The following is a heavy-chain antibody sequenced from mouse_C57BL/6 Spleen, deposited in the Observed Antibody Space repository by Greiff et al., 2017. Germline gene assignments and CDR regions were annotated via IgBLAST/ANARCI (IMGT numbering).Heavy chain of an antibody. D-gene: IGHD1-1*01. V-gene: IGHV1-7*01. CDR2: INPSSGYT. CDR3: ARGGLDYGSSEYFDV. J-gene: IGHJ1*03. CDR1: GYTFTSYW. Sequence: QVQLKESGAELAKPGATVKLSCKASGYTFTSYWMHWVKQRPGQGLEWIGYINPSSGYTKYNQKLQDKSTLPAYKSSSTASMLLSSLTYEDSSVYYCARGGLDYGSSEYFDVWGTGTTVTVSS.